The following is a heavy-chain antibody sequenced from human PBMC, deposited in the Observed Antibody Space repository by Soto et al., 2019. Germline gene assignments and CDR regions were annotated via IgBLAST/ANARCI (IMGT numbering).Heavy chain of an antibody. J-gene: IGHJ4*02. D-gene: IGHD2-21*02. V-gene: IGHV1-3*01. CDR1: GYTFTSYA. Sequence: ASVKVSCKASGYTFTSYAMHCVRQAPGQRLEWMGWINAGNGNTKYSQKFQGRVTITRDTSASTAYMELSSLRSEDTAVYYCARDLVPYCGGDCYPDYWGQGTLVTVSS. CDR3: ARDLVPYCGGDCYPDY. CDR2: INAGNGNT.